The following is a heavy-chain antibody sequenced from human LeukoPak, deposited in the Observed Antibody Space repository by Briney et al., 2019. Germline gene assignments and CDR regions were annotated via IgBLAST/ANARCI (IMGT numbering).Heavy chain of an antibody. CDR3: ARETFRMSSEHYFDY. J-gene: IGHJ4*02. CDR2: INPSGGST. Sequence: ASVKVSCKASGYTFTSYYMHWVRQAPGQGLEWMGTINPSGGSTSYAQKFQGRVTMTRDTSTSTVYMELSSLRSEDTAVYYCARETFRMSSEHYFDYWGQGTLVTVSS. V-gene: IGHV1-46*01. D-gene: IGHD6-19*01. CDR1: GYTFTSYY.